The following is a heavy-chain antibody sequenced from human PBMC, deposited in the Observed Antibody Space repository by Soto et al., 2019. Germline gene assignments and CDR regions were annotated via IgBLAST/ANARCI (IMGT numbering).Heavy chain of an antibody. CDR2: IWYDGSNK. V-gene: IGHV3-33*01. CDR1: GFTLSSYG. CDR3: ARGLDSVVTRLDY. J-gene: IGHJ4*02. Sequence: QVQLVESGEGVVQPGRSLRLSCAASGFTLSSYGMHWVRQAPGKGLEWVALIWYDGSNKYYADSVEGRFTISRDNSKNTLYLQMNSLRAEDTAVYYCARGLDSVVTRLDYWGQGTLVTVSS. D-gene: IGHD4-4*01.